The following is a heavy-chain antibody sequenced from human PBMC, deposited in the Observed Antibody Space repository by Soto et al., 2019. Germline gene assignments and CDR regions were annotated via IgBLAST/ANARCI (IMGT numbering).Heavy chain of an antibody. Sequence: ASVKVSCKASGYTFTGYYMHWVRQAPGQGLEWMGWINPNSGGTNYAQKFQGWVTMTRDTSISTAYMELSRLRSDDTAVYYCAREPDSLIAAAGVGFNYGMDVWGQGTTVTVSS. D-gene: IGHD6-13*01. V-gene: IGHV1-2*04. CDR2: INPNSGGT. CDR3: AREPDSLIAAAGVGFNYGMDV. CDR1: GYTFTGYY. J-gene: IGHJ6*02.